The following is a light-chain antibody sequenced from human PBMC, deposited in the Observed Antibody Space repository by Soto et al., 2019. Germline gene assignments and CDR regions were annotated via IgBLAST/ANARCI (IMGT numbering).Light chain of an antibody. CDR1: QTISSW. CDR2: GAS. V-gene: IGKV1-5*01. Sequence: DIQMTQSPSTLSGSVGDRVTITCRASQTISSWLAWYQQKPGKAPKLLIYGASSRATGIPDRFSGSGSGTDFTLTISRLEPEDFAVYYCQQYGSSPWTCGQGTKVDIK. J-gene: IGKJ1*01. CDR3: QQYGSSPWT.